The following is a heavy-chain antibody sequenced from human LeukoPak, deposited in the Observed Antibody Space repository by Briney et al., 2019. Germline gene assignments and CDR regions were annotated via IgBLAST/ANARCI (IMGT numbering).Heavy chain of an antibody. V-gene: IGHV4-39*01. CDR1: GGSISSSSYY. J-gene: IGHJ5*02. CDR2: IYYSGST. CDR3: ARRGYSYGYVKGFDP. D-gene: IGHD5-18*01. Sequence: PSETLSLTCTVSGGSISSSSYYWGWIRQPPGKGLEWIGSIYYSGSTYYNPSLKSRVTISVDTSKNQFSLKLSSVTAVDTAVYYCARRGYSYGYVKGFDPWGQGTLVTVSS.